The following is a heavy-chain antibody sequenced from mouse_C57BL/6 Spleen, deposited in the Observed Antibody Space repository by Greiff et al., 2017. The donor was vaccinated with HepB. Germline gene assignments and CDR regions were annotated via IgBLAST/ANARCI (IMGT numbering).Heavy chain of an antibody. D-gene: IGHD2-4*01. CDR2: IHPNSGST. V-gene: IGHV1-64*01. CDR1: GYTFTSYW. CDR3: ARRGYDYDRGFAY. Sequence: QVQLQQPGAELVKPGASVKLSCKASGYTFTSYWMHWVKQRPGQGLEWIGMIHPNSGSTNYNEKFKSKATLTVDKSSSTAYMQLSSLTSEDSAVYYGARRGYDYDRGFAYWGQGTLVTVSA. J-gene: IGHJ3*01.